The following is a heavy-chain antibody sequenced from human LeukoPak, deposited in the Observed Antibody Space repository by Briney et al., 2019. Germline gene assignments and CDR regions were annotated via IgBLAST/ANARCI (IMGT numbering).Heavy chain of an antibody. J-gene: IGHJ4*02. D-gene: IGHD3-22*01. CDR2: ISFRGDII. Sequence: PGGSLRLSCAASGFTFSGYEMNWVRQAPGRGLEWVSYISFRGDIIHYADSVKGRFTVSRENTKNSLYLQMNSLRGEDTAVYYCAGAVGPHRYDSSGFDQWGQGTLVTVSS. CDR1: GFTFSGYE. CDR3: AGAVGPHRYDSSGFDQ. V-gene: IGHV3-48*03.